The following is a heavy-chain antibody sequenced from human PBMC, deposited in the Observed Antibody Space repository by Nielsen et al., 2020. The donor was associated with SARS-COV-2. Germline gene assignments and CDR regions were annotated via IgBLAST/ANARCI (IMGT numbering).Heavy chain of an antibody. CDR1: GGTFSSYA. CDR3: ARDQSIVGATGDFDI. V-gene: IGHV1-69*13. Sequence: SVKVSCKASGGTFSSYAISWVRQAPGQGLEWMGGIIPIFGTANYAQKFQGRVTITADESTSTAYMELSSLRSEDTAVYYCARDQSIVGATGDFDIWGQGTMVTVSS. D-gene: IGHD1-26*01. J-gene: IGHJ3*02. CDR2: IIPIFGTA.